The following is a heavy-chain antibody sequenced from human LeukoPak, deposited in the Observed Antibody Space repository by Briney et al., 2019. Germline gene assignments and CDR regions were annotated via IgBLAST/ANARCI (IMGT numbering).Heavy chain of an antibody. J-gene: IGHJ4*02. V-gene: IGHV4-38-2*02. D-gene: IGHD6-13*01. CDR2: IYHSGST. Sequence: SETLSLTCTVSGYSISSGYYWGWIRQPPGKGLEWIGSIYHSGSTYYNPSLKSRVTISVDTSTNHFSLKLSSVTAADTAVYYCARQAAATNFDYWGQGTLVTVSS. CDR1: GYSISSGYY. CDR3: ARQAAATNFDY.